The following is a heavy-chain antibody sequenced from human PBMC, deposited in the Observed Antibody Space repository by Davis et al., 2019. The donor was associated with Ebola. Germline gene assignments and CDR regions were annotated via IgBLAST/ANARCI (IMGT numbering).Heavy chain of an antibody. D-gene: IGHD5-12*01. CDR2: IYYSGST. CDR1: GGSISSYY. Sequence: MPSETLSLTCTVSGGSISSYYWSWIRQPPGKGLEWIGYIYYSGSTNYNPSLKSRVTISVDTSKNQFSLKLSSVTAADTAVYYCARSGCSGYDPRINFDYWGQGTLVTVSS. J-gene: IGHJ4*02. CDR3: ARSGCSGYDPRINFDY. V-gene: IGHV4-59*08.